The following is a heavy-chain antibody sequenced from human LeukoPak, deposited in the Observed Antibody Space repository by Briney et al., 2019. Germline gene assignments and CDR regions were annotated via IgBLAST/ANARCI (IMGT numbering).Heavy chain of an antibody. CDR3: ARDWVVVAATGAFDI. Sequence: GGSLRLSCSASGFTFSSYAMHWVRQAPGKGLEWVSSISSSSSYIYYADSVKGRFTISRDNAKNSLYLQMNSLRAEDTAVYYCARDWVVVAATGAFDIWGQGTMVTVSS. V-gene: IGHV3-21*01. CDR1: GFTFSSYA. D-gene: IGHD2-15*01. CDR2: ISSSSSYI. J-gene: IGHJ3*02.